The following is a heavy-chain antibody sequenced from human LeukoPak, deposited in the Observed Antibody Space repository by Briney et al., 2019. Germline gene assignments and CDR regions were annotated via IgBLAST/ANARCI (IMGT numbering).Heavy chain of an antibody. V-gene: IGHV3-23*01. CDR3: AKSTAVAGTFDY. D-gene: IGHD6-19*01. CDR2: ISGSGGST. CDR1: RFTFSSYA. J-gene: IGHJ4*02. Sequence: GGSLRLSCAASRFTFSSYAMSWVRQAPGKGLEWVSAISGSGGSTYYADSVKGRFTISRDNSKNTLYLQMNSLRAEDTAVYYCAKSTAVAGTFDYWGQGTLVTVSS.